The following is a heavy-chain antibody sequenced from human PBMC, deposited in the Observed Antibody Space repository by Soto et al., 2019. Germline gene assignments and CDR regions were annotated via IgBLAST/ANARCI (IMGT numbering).Heavy chain of an antibody. Sequence: QITLKESGPTLVKPTQTLTLTCSFSGFSLSTIGGAVGWIRQPPGKALEFLALVFWDDDKRYNPSLKSRLTINQDTSKHQAVLTMSNMDPVDTASSHRAHACRRSGSYTGDRFDSWGQGTLVIVSS. CDR1: GFSLSTIGGA. J-gene: IGHJ5*01. D-gene: IGHD3-10*01. V-gene: IGHV2-5*02. CDR3: AHACRRSGSYTGDRFDS. CDR2: VFWDDDK.